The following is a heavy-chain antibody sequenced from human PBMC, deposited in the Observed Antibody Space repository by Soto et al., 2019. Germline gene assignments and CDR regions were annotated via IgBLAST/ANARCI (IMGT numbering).Heavy chain of an antibody. D-gene: IGHD3-22*01. V-gene: IGHV1-18*01. CDR1: GYTFTSYG. J-gene: IGHJ4*02. CDR3: ARVGGYYFDSSGYYYY. Sequence: ASVKVSCKASGYTFTSYGISWVGQAPGQGLEWMGWISAYNGNTNYAQKLRGRVTMTTDTSTSTAYMELRSLRSDDTAVYYCARVGGYYFDSSGYYYYWGQGTLVTVSS. CDR2: ISAYNGNT.